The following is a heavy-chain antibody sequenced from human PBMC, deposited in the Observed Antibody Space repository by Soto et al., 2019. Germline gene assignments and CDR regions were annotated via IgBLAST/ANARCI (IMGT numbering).Heavy chain of an antibody. CDR1: GGTFSSYA. Sequence: QVQLVQSGAEVKKPGSSVKVSCKASGGTFSSYAISWVRQAPGQGLEWMGGIIPIFGTANYAQKFQGRVTITADESTSTAYMELSSLRSEDTAVYYCARVSGGSYSLDYYYGMDAWGPGTTVTVSS. V-gene: IGHV1-69*01. D-gene: IGHD2-15*01. CDR2: IIPIFGTA. CDR3: ARVSGGSYSLDYYYGMDA. J-gene: IGHJ6*02.